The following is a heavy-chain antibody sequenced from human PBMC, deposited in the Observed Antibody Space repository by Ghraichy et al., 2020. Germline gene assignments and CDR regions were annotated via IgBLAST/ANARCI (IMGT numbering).Heavy chain of an antibody. CDR3: ARTYYDYVWGSYRSREEYNWFDP. CDR2: IYYSGST. D-gene: IGHD3-16*02. CDR1: GGSISSYY. J-gene: IGHJ5*02. Sequence: SETLSLTCTVSGGSISSYYWSWIRQPPGKGLEWIGYIYYSGSTNYNPSLKSRVTISVDTSKNQFSLKLSSVTAADTAVYYCARTYYDYVWGSYRSREEYNWFDPWGQGTLVTVSS. V-gene: IGHV4-59*08.